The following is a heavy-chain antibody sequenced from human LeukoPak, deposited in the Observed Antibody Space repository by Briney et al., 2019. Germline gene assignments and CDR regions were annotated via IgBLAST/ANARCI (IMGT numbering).Heavy chain of an antibody. CDR1: GFTFSRYA. CDR3: AKEIAVVDYMDV. CDR2: ISGSGGST. V-gene: IGHV3-23*01. D-gene: IGHD6-19*01. J-gene: IGHJ6*03. Sequence: GGSLRLSCAASGFTFSRYAKSWVRQAPGKGLEWVSAISGSGGSTYYADSVKGRFTISRDNSKNTLYLQMNSLRAEDTAVYYCAKEIAVVDYMDVWGKGTTVTVSS.